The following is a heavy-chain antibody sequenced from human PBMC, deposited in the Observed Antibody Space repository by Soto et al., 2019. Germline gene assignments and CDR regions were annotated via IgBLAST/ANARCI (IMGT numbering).Heavy chain of an antibody. Sequence: QVQLVESGGGVVQPGRSLRLSCAASGFNFSSYVMHWVRQAPGKGLEWVAVIWYDGGNKYYADSVNGRFTISTNNSKNTQFLRMMRLRAEKTAVYYCASDGKELTRNVLRSSDYFDYWGQGTLFTVSS. D-gene: IGHD1-1*01. V-gene: IGHV3-33*01. CDR2: IWYDGGNK. CDR1: GFNFSSYV. J-gene: IGHJ4*02. CDR3: ASDGKELTRNVLRSSDYFDY.